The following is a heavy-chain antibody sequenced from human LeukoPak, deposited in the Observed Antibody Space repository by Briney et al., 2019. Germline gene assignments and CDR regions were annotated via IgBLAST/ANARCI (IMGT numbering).Heavy chain of an antibody. J-gene: IGHJ4*02. D-gene: IGHD3-10*01. V-gene: IGHV4-31*03. CDR1: ADSLSSGGHY. CDR3: ARGGNRFGGFYFDY. Sequence: SETLSLTRTVSADSLSSGGHYWAWIRQFPGKGLESIGFIHHSGRSRHNPSLKDRVAISVDTSRKQFALKLSSVTAADTAMYYCARGGNRFGGFYFDYWGQGIQVIVSS. CDR2: IHHSGRS.